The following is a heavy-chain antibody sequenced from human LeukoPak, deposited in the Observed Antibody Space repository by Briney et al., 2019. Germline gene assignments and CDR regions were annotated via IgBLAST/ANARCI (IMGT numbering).Heavy chain of an antibody. CDR2: IKQDGSEK. CDR3: ARGRGSGTYYTRGYYMDV. D-gene: IGHD3-10*01. Sequence: GGSLRLSCAASEFTFSNYWMGWVRLAPGKGLDWVANIKQDGSEKFYVDSVKGRFTISRDNAKNSLYLQMNSLRAEDTAVYYCARGRGSGTYYTRGYYMDVWGKGTTVTISS. V-gene: IGHV3-7*01. J-gene: IGHJ6*03. CDR1: EFTFSNYW.